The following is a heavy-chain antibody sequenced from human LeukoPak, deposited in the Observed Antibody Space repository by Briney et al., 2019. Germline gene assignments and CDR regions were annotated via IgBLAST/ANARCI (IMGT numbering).Heavy chain of an antibody. J-gene: IGHJ4*02. CDR2: INHSGST. D-gene: IGHD3-22*01. Sequence: SETLSLTCTVSGGSISSSSYSWGWIRQPPGKGLEWIGEINHSGSTNYNPSLKSRVTISVDTSKNQFSLKLSSVTAADTAVYYCARGGMIWGQGTLVTVSS. CDR1: GGSISSSSYS. V-gene: IGHV4-39*07. CDR3: ARGGMI.